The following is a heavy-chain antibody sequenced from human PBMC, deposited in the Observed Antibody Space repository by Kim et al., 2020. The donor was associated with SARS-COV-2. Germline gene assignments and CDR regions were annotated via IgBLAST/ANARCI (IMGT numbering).Heavy chain of an antibody. Sequence: GGSLRLSCAASGFTFSSYGMHWVRQAPGKGLEWVAVISYDGSNKYYADSVKGRFTISRDNSKNTLYLQMNSLRAEDTAVYYCARMGGYYDSSGYYFSQTHYGMDVWGQGTTVTVSS. V-gene: IGHV3-30*03. J-gene: IGHJ6*02. CDR2: ISYDGSNK. D-gene: IGHD3-22*01. CDR3: ARMGGYYDSSGYYFSQTHYGMDV. CDR1: GFTFSSYG.